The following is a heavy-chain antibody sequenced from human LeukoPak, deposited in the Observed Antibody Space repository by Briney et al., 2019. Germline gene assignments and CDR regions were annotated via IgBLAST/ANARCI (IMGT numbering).Heavy chain of an antibody. CDR2: IYSGGST. D-gene: IGHD3-22*01. CDR3: ARDRPYYYDSSGYGEGTHDAFDI. J-gene: IGHJ3*02. CDR1: GFTVSSNY. V-gene: IGHV3-66*01. Sequence: AGGSLRLSCAASGFTVSSNYMSWVRQAPGKGLEWVSVIYSGGSTYYADSVKGRFTISRDNSKNTLYLQMNSLRAEDTAVYYCARDRPYYYDSSGYGEGTHDAFDIWGQGTMVTVSS.